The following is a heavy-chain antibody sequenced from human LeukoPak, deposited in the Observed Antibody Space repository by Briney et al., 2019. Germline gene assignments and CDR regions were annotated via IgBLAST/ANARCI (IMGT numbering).Heavy chain of an antibody. CDR3: AKGTDDYSNY. Sequence: GGSLRLSCAASGFTFDDYTMHWVRQPPGKGLEWVSLLSWDGSSTYYADSVKGRFTISRDNSKNSLYLQMNSLRAEDTAVYYCAKGTDDYSNYWGQGTLVTVSS. J-gene: IGHJ4*02. CDR2: LSWDGSST. D-gene: IGHD4-11*01. CDR1: GFTFDDYT. V-gene: IGHV3-43*01.